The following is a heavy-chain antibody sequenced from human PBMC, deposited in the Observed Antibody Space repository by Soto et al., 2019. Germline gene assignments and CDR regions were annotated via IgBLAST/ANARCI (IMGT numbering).Heavy chain of an antibody. CDR1: GGSISSGGYY. J-gene: IGHJ1*01. CDR3: VRGVLS. V-gene: IGHV4-31*03. Sequence: QVQLQESGPGLVKASQTLSLTCNVSGGSISSGGYYWTWIRQHPGKGLEWIGNIHHSGSTFYNPSRESRGSVAVDASKNQFSLELSSVRAADTAVYFCVRGVLSGGQGTLVTVSS. CDR2: IHHSGST. D-gene: IGHD3-10*01.